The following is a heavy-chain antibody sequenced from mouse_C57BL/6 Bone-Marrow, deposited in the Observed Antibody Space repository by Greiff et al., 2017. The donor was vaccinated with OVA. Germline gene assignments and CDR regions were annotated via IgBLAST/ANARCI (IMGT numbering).Heavy chain of an antibody. CDR1: GYTFTGYW. V-gene: IGHV1-9*01. D-gene: IGHD2-4*01. J-gene: IGHJ4*01. CDR3: ARRGRGNNYDGYYAMDY. CDR2: ILPGSGST. Sequence: VKLVESGAELMKPGASVKLSCKATGYTFTGYWIEWVKQRPGHGLEWIGEILPGSGSTNYNEKFKGKATFTADTSSNTAYMQLSSLTTEDSAIYYCARRGRGNNYDGYYAMDYWGQGTSVTVSS.